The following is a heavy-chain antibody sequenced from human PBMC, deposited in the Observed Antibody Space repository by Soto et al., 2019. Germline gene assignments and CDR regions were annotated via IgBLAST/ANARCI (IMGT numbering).Heavy chain of an antibody. D-gene: IGHD3-16*01. CDR1: GDIFNNHA. J-gene: IGHJ5*02. V-gene: IGHV1-69*18. CDR2: IIPMFRTT. Sequence: QVQLVQSGAEVKKPGSSARVSCKASGDIFNNHAFSWVRQAPGQGLEWMGSIIPMFRTTDYAQRFQGRVTITADESTTTVYLDLISLRSDDTAIYYCARVDSILLEGEEWFDPWGQGTLVTVSS. CDR3: ARVDSILLEGEEWFDP.